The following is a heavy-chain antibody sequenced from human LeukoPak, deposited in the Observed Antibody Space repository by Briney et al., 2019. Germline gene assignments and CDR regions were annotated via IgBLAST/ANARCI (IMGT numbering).Heavy chain of an antibody. CDR3: ARPYSSSWHSYNY. CDR1: GYSISSGYY. V-gene: IGHV4-38-2*01. CDR2: MYHSGST. Sequence: PSETLSLTCAVSGYSISSGYYWGWIRQPPGKGLEWIGSMYHSGSTYYNPSLKSRVTISVDTSKNQFSLKLSSVTAADTAVYYCARPYSSSWHSYNYWGQGTLVTDSS. D-gene: IGHD6-13*01. J-gene: IGHJ4*02.